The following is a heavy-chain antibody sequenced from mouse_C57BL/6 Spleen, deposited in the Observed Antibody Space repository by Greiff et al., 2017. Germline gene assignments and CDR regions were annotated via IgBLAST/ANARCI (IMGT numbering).Heavy chain of an antibody. CDR2: IDPSDSET. CDR3: ARKGHYYYGSSYSYYFDY. D-gene: IGHD1-1*01. Sequence: QVQLQQPGAELVRPGSSVKLSCKASGYTFTSYWMPWVKQRPIQGLEWIGNIDPSDSETHYNQKFKDKATLTVDKSSSTAYMQRSSLTSEDSAVYYCARKGHYYYGSSYSYYFDYWGQGTTLTVS. J-gene: IGHJ2*01. V-gene: IGHV1-52*01. CDR1: GYTFTSYW.